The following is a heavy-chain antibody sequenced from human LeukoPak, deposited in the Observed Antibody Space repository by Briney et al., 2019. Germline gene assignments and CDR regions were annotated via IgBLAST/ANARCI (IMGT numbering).Heavy chain of an antibody. D-gene: IGHD1-26*01. CDR1: GFTFSSYG. J-gene: IGHJ3*02. Sequence: GGSLRLSCAASGFTFSSYGMHWVRQAQGKGLEWVAVISYDGSNKYYADSVKGRFTISRDNSKNTLYLQMNSLRAEDTAVYYCAKDLSYSGSYSSAFDIWGQGTMVTVSS. CDR2: ISYDGSNK. CDR3: AKDLSYSGSYSSAFDI. V-gene: IGHV3-30*18.